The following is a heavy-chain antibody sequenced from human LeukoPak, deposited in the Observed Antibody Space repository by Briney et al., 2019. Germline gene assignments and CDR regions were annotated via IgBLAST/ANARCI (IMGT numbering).Heavy chain of an antibody. Sequence: VASVKVSCKASGYTFTSYGISWVRQAPGQGLEWMGWISAYNGNTNYAQKLQGRVTMTTDTSTTTAYMELRSLRSDDTGVYYCATFGAVAGTQRRQPSYAFDIWGQGTMVTVSS. CDR2: ISAYNGNT. V-gene: IGHV1-18*01. CDR1: GYTFTSYG. J-gene: IGHJ3*02. CDR3: ATFGAVAGTQRRQPSYAFDI. D-gene: IGHD6-19*01.